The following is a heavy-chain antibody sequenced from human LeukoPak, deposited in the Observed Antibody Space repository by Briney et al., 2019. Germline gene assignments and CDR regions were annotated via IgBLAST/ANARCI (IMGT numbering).Heavy chain of an antibody. CDR1: GGSISSSSYY. V-gene: IGHV4-39*02. Sequence: SETLSLTCTVSGGSISSSSYYWGWIRQPPGKGLEWIGSINYSGSTYYNPSLKSRVTISVDTSKNQFSLNLSSVTAADTAVYYCAREGTSGTHLNWFDPWGQGTLVTVSS. CDR2: INYSGST. D-gene: IGHD1-1*01. J-gene: IGHJ5*02. CDR3: AREGTSGTHLNWFDP.